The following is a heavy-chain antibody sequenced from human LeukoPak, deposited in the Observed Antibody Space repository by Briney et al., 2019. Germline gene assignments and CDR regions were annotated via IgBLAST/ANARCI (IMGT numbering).Heavy chain of an antibody. CDR1: GFTVSSNY. V-gene: IGHV3-30*02. CDR3: AKGPDPLSDAYSSSHYFDY. D-gene: IGHD6-6*01. Sequence: PGGSLRLSCAASGFTVSSNYMSWVRQAPGKGLEWVTFIRYDGSNKYYADSVKGRFTIPRDNSKNTLYLQMNSLRAEDTAVYYCAKGPDPLSDAYSSSHYFDYWGQGTLVTVSS. CDR2: IRYDGSNK. J-gene: IGHJ4*02.